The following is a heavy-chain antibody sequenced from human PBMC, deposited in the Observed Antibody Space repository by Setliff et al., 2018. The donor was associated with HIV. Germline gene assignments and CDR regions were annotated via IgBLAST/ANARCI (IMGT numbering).Heavy chain of an antibody. CDR2: VIPILGIP. J-gene: IGHJ5*02. D-gene: IGHD2-2*02. V-gene: IGHV1-69*04. Sequence: SVKVSCKASGGAFISHTFTWVRQAPGQGLEWMGRVIPILGIPNYAQNFQGRLTISADKSTRTAYLELSSLRSDDSAVYFCAKEQEIGSYLDPWGQGTLVTVAS. CDR1: GGAFISHT. CDR3: AKEQEIGSYLDP.